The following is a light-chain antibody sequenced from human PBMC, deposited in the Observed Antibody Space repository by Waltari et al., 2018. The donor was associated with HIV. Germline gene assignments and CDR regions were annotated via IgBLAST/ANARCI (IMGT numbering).Light chain of an antibody. CDR1: SSDVGGYNY. CDR3: SSYTSSSTACV. CDR2: EVS. V-gene: IGLV2-14*01. Sequence: QSALTQPASVSGSPGQSITISCTGTSSDVGGYNYVCWYQQHPGKAPKLMIYEVSNRPSGVSNRFSGSKSGNTASLTISGLQAEDEADYYCSSYTSSSTACVFGTGTKVTVL. J-gene: IGLJ1*01.